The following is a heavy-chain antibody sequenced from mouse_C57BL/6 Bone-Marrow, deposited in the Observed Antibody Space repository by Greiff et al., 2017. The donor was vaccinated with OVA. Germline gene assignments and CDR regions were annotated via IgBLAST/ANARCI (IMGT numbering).Heavy chain of an antibody. D-gene: IGHD1-1*01. J-gene: IGHJ1*03. CDR1: GYTFTDYY. Sequence: VQLQQSGPELVKPGASVKISCKASGYTFTDYYMNWVKQSHGKSLEWIGDINPNNGGTSYNQKFKGKATLTVDKSSSTAYMELRSLTSEDSAVYYCARSDYGSSFGGYFDVWGTGTTVTVSS. CDR2: INPNNGGT. V-gene: IGHV1-26*01. CDR3: ARSDYGSSFGGYFDV.